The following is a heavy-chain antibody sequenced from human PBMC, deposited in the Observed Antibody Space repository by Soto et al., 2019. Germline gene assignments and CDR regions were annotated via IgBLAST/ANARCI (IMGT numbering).Heavy chain of an antibody. CDR3: AREGTDRSSGDYFDY. CDR1: GGTFSSYA. CDR2: IIPIFGTA. D-gene: IGHD6-13*01. V-gene: IGHV1-69*13. Sequence: SVKVSCKASGGTFSSYAISWVRQAPGQGLEWMGGIIPIFGTANYAQKFQGRVTITADESTSTAYMELSSLRSEDTAVYYCAREGTDRSSGDYFDYWGQGTLVTVSS. J-gene: IGHJ4*02.